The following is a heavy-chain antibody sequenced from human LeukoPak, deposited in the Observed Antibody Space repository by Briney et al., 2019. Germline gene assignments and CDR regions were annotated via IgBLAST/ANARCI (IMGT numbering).Heavy chain of an antibody. CDR2: IYTSGST. J-gene: IGHJ5*02. CDR1: GGSISSGSYY. CDR3: ARDGPRSRGVAFDP. Sequence: SQTLSLTCTVSGGSISSGSYYWSWIRQPAGKGLEWIGRIYTSGSTNYNPSLKSRVTISVDTSKNQFSLKLSSVTAADTAVYYCARDGPRSRGVAFDPWGQGTLVTVSS. D-gene: IGHD6-13*01. V-gene: IGHV4-61*02.